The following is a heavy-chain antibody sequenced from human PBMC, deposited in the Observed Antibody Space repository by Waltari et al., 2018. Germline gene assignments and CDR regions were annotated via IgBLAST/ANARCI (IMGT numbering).Heavy chain of an antibody. CDR3: ARAVDVADY. D-gene: IGHD5-12*01. V-gene: IGHV3-7*01. CDR1: GFTFSWDW. J-gene: IGHJ4*02. CDR2: IKHDGTTK. Sequence: EIQVVESGGGLVQPGGSLRLSCTASGFTFSWDWMSWVRQAPGKGLEWVNNIKHDGTTKFDLDSVKGRFTISRDNAQNTVYLQMNSLRVEDTALYYCARAVDVADYWGQGTLVTVSS.